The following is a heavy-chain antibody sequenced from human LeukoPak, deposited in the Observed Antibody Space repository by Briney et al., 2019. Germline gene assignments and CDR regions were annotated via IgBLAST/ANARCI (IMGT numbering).Heavy chain of an antibody. J-gene: IGHJ4*02. V-gene: IGHV3-21*01. Sequence: PGGSLRLSCAASAFTFSSYSMNWVRQAPGKGLEWVSSISSSSSYIYYADSVKGRFTISRDNAKNSLYLQMNGLRAEDTAVYYCARDPGTGFSYVIDYWGQGSLVTVSS. CDR2: ISSSSSYI. D-gene: IGHD2-2*01. CDR3: ARDPGTGFSYVIDY. CDR1: AFTFSSYS.